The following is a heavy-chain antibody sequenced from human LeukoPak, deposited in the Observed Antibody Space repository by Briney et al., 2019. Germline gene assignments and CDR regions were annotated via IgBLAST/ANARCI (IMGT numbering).Heavy chain of an antibody. Sequence: SETLSLTCTVSGGSISSYYWSWIRQPPGKGLEWIGYISYSGSTNYNPSLKSRVTISVDTSKNQFSLKLTSVTAADTAVYFCARALSYRGRSDIWGQGTVVTVSS. CDR2: ISYSGST. D-gene: IGHD1-26*01. CDR3: ARALSYRGRSDI. J-gene: IGHJ3*02. V-gene: IGHV4-59*01. CDR1: GGSISSYY.